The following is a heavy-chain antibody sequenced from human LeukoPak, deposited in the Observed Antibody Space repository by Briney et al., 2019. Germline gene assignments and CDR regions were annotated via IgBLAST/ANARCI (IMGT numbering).Heavy chain of an antibody. CDR3: ASYCSSSSCPHRRAFDI. Sequence: SETLSLTCTVSGGSISSGGYYWSWIRQPPGKGLEWIGYIYYSGSTNYNPSLKSRVTISVDTSKNQFSLKLSSVTAADTAVYHCASYCSSSSCPHRRAFDIWGQGTMVTVSS. CDR1: GGSISSGGYY. D-gene: IGHD2-2*01. V-gene: IGHV4-61*08. J-gene: IGHJ3*02. CDR2: IYYSGST.